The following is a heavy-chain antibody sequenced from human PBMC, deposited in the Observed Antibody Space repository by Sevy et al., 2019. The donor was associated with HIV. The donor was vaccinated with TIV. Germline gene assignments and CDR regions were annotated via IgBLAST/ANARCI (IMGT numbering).Heavy chain of an antibody. D-gene: IGHD6-13*01. CDR3: AHSRTSWYLPNWFDP. V-gene: IGHV2-5*02. CDR2: IYWDDDK. J-gene: IGHJ5*02. Sequence: SGPTLVNPTQTLTLTCTFSGFSLSTSGVGVGWIRQPPGKALEWLALIYWDDDKHYSPSLKSRLTITKDTTKNQLVLTMTNMDTVDTATYYCAHSRTSWYLPNWFDPWGQGTLVTVSS. CDR1: GFSLSTSGVG.